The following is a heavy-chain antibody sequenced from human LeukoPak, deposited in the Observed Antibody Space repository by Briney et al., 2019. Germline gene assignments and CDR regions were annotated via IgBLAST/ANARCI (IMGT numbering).Heavy chain of an antibody. J-gene: IGHJ5*02. CDR2: INHSGST. Sequence: PSETLSLTCTVSGGSISSNSYYWSWIRQPPGKGLEWIGEINHSGSTNYNPSLKSRVTISVDTSKNQFSLKLSSVTAADTAVYYCARDPEAAATWNNWFDPWGQGTLVAVSS. CDR3: ARDPEAAATWNNWFDP. CDR1: GGSISSNSYY. V-gene: IGHV4-39*07. D-gene: IGHD6-13*01.